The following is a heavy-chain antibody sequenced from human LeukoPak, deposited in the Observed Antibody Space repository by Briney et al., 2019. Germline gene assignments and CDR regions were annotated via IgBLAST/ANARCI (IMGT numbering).Heavy chain of an antibody. CDR2: ISSSSRTI. Sequence: PGGSLRLSCAASGFTFSSYSMNWVRQAPGKGPEWVSYISSSSRTIYYADSVKGRFTISRDNAKNSLYLQMNSLRAEDTAVYYCARGVYGDYGSDYWGQGTLVTVSS. D-gene: IGHD4-17*01. CDR1: GFTFSSYS. V-gene: IGHV3-48*01. CDR3: ARGVYGDYGSDY. J-gene: IGHJ4*02.